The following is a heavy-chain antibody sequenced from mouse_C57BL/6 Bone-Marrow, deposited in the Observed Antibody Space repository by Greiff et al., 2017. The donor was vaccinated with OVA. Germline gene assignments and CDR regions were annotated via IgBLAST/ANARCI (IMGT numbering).Heavy chain of an antibody. V-gene: IGHV5-15*01. Sequence: EVKLVESGGGLVQPGGSLKLSCAASGFTFSDYGMAWVRQAPRKGPEWVAFISNLAYSIYYADTVTGRFTISRENAKNTLYLEMSSLRSEDTAMYYCARSISRWGQGTLVTVSA. D-gene: IGHD2-3*01. CDR2: ISNLAYSI. CDR1: GFTFSDYG. CDR3: ARSISR. J-gene: IGHJ3*01.